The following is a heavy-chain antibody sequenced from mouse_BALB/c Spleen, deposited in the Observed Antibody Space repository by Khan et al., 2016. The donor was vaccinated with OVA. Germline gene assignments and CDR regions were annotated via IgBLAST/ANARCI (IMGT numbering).Heavy chain of an antibody. CDR2: TNPTNGRT. Sequence: VELQQPGAELVKAGASVKMSCKASGYTFTSYWMHWVKQRLGQGLEWFAETNPTNGRTYYNEKFKSKATLTVDKSSSTAYMLLSGPTFEVSAVYYCARIKKIVATYFDYWGQGTTLTVSS. D-gene: IGHD1-1*01. CDR3: ARIKKIVATYFDY. CDR1: GYTFTSYW. V-gene: IGHV1S81*02. J-gene: IGHJ2*01.